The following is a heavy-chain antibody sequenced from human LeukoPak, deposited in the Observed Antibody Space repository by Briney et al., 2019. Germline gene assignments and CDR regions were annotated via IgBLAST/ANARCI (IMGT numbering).Heavy chain of an antibody. CDR1: RFTFSSYW. CDR3: AMIRPSGYETFYFHY. J-gene: IGHJ4*02. D-gene: IGHD5-12*01. V-gene: IGHV3-7*01. CDR2: IKQDGSEK. Sequence: PGGSLRLSCAASRFTFSSYWMSWVRQAPGKGLEWVANIKQDGSEKYYVDSVKGRFTISRDNAKNSLYLQMNSLRAEDTAVYYCAMIRPSGYETFYFHYWGQGTLVTVSS.